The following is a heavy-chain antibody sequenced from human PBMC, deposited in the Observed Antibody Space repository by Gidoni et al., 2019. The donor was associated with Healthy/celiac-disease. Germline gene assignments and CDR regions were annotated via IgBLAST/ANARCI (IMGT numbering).Heavy chain of an antibody. J-gene: IGHJ3*02. CDR1: GYTFTSYY. V-gene: IGHV1-46*03. D-gene: IGHD2-2*01. Sequence: QVQLVQSGAEVTKPGASVKVSCQASGYTFTSYYMHWVRQAPGKGLEWMGIINPSGGSTSYAQKVQGRVTMTRDTSTSTVYMELSSLRSEDTAVYYGARDRVPDDAFDIWGQGTMVTVSS. CDR2: INPSGGST. CDR3: ARDRVPDDAFDI.